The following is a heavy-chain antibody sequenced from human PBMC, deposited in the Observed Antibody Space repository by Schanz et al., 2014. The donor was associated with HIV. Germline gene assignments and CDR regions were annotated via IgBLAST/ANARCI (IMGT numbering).Heavy chain of an antibody. CDR3: AREKDLGYSSTLGF. J-gene: IGHJ4*02. CDR2: IWYDGSNK. V-gene: IGHV3-33*08. CDR1: GFTFSSYG. D-gene: IGHD6-13*01. Sequence: QVQLVESGGGVVQPGRSLRLSCAASGFTFSSYGMHWVRQAPGKGLEWVAVIWYDGSNKYYADSVKGRFTISRDTSKNTLYLQMNSLRGEDTAVYYCAREKDLGYSSTLGFWGQGTLVTVSS.